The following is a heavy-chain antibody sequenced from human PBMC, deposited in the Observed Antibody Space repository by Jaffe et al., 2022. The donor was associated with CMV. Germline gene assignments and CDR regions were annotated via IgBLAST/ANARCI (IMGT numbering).Heavy chain of an antibody. J-gene: IGHJ4*02. V-gene: IGHV1-46*01. CDR1: GYSFTRYY. CDR3: ARGQLVLGYSGPKPEYDY. Sequence: QVLLVQSGTEVKKPGASVRVSCRTSGYSFTRYYLHWVRQAPGQGLEWMGIIDPSGGTTTYAQKFQGRVTMTRDTATNTVYMDLTSLRSDDTAVYHCARGQLVLGYSGPKPEYDYWGQGTLVTVSS. CDR2: IDPSGGTT. D-gene: IGHD5-12*01.